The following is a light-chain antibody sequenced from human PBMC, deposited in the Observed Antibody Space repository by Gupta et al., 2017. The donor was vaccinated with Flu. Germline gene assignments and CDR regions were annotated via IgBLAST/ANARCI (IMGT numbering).Light chain of an antibody. V-gene: IGLV2-14*01. CDR1: SSDVGGYNY. Sequence: SALTQPASVSGSPGQSITISCTGTSSDVGGYNYVSWYQQHPGKAPKLMIYEVSNRPAGVSNRFSGSKSGNTASLTISGLQEEDAADYYCSSYTSSSTLVFGGGTKLTVL. CDR2: EVS. CDR3: SSYTSSSTLV. J-gene: IGLJ2*01.